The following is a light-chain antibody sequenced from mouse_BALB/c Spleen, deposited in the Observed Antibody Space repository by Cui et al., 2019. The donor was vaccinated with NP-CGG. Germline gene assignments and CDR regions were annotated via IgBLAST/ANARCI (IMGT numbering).Light chain of an antibody. J-gene: IGLJ1*01. V-gene: IGLV1*01. CDR1: TGAVTTSNY. CDR2: GTN. Sequence: QGVVTQESALHTSPGETVTLTCRSNTGAVTTSNYANWVQEKPDHLFTGLIGGTNNRAPGVPARFSGSLIGDKAARTITGAQTEDEAIYFCALWYSNHWVFGGGTKLTVL. CDR3: ALWYSNHWV.